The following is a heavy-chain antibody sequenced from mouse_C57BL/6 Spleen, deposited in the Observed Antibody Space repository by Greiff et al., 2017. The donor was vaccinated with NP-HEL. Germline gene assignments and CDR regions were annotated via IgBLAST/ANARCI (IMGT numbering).Heavy chain of an antibody. CDR2: IDPSDSYT. V-gene: IGHV1-69*01. CDR3: ARRYYGSSSFDY. CDR1: GYTFTSYW. Sequence: VKLQQPGAELVMPGASVKLSCKASGYTFTSYWMHWVKQRPGQGLEWIGEIDPSDSYTNYNQKFKGKSTLTVDKSSSTAYMQLSSLTSEDSAVYYCARRYYGSSSFDYWGQGTTLTVSS. D-gene: IGHD1-1*01. J-gene: IGHJ2*01.